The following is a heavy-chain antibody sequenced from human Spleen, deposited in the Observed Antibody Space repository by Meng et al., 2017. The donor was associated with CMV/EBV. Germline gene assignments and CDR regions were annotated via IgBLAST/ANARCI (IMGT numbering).Heavy chain of an antibody. CDR3: ARDRGAFWSGLGYYGMDV. CDR2: IKEDGGEK. CDR1: GFRFSNYE. Sequence: GGSLRLSCAASGFRFSNYEMDWVRQAPGKGLEWVANIKEDGGEKYYVDSVKGRFTISRDNAKSSLYLQMNSLRAEDTAVYYCARDRGAFWSGLGYYGMDVWGQGTTVTVSS. J-gene: IGHJ6*02. D-gene: IGHD3-3*01. V-gene: IGHV3-7*01.